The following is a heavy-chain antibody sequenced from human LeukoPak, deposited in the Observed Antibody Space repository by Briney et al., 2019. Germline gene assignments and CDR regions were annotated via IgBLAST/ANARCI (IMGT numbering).Heavy chain of an antibody. CDR1: GGSIRGYY. Sequence: SETLSLTCTVSGGSIRGYYWSWIRQPPGKGLEWIGYFYYRGSTNYNPSLKSRVSISVDTSKNQVSLKLNSVTTADTAVYYCARGLRDLLPDFWGQGTLVTVSS. J-gene: IGHJ4*02. V-gene: IGHV4-59*01. CDR2: FYYRGST. D-gene: IGHD2-21*01. CDR3: ARGLRDLLPDF.